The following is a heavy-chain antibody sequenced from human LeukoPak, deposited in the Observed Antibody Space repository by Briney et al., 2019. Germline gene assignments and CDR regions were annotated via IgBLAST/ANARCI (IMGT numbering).Heavy chain of an antibody. D-gene: IGHD3-10*01. Sequence: PGGSLRLSCAASGFTFSSYGMRWVRQAPGKGLEWVAFIRYDGSNKYYADSVKGRFTISRDNSKNTLYLQMNSLRAEDTAVYYCAKDRLSFLWFGEPLDYWGQGTLVTVSS. J-gene: IGHJ4*02. CDR1: GFTFSSYG. CDR3: AKDRLSFLWFGEPLDY. V-gene: IGHV3-30*02. CDR2: IRYDGSNK.